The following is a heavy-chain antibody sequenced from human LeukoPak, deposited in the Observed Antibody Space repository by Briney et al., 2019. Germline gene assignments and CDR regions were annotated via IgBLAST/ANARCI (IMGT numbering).Heavy chain of an antibody. J-gene: IGHJ4*02. Sequence: GASVKVSWKASGYTFTSYAMNWVRQAPGQGLEWMGWINTNTGNPTYAQGFTGRFVFSLDTSVSTAYLQISSLKAEDTAVYYCAREIYIAAAGTYYFDYWGQGTLVTVSS. CDR1: GYTFTSYA. CDR3: AREIYIAAAGTYYFDY. CDR2: INTNTGNP. D-gene: IGHD6-13*01. V-gene: IGHV7-4-1*02.